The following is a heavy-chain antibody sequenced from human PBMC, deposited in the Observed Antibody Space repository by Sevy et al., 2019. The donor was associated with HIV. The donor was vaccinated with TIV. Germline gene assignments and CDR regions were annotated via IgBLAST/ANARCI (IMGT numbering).Heavy chain of an antibody. CDR2: ISDDSRYI. Sequence: GGSLRLSCAASGFTFRTYSMNWVRQAPGKGLEWLSSISDDSRYIYYSDSVKGRFTISRANAKNLLYLQMNNRRVADAAVYYCSRDFSIFGVVSGIDYWGQGNLVTVSS. CDR1: GFTFRTYS. CDR3: SRDFSIFGVVSGIDY. D-gene: IGHD3-3*01. V-gene: IGHV3-21*04. J-gene: IGHJ4*02.